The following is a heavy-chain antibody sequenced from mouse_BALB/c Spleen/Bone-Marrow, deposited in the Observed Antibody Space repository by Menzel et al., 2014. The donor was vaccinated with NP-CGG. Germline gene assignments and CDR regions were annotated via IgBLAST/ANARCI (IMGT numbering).Heavy chain of an antibody. CDR3: ARERTARATYAMDY. J-gene: IGHJ4*01. CDR2: INPYNGAT. V-gene: IGHV1-31*01. D-gene: IGHD3-1*01. CDR1: GYSFTGYY. Sequence: EVKLLESGPELVKPGASAKISCKASGYSFTGYYMHWVKQSHVKSLEWIGRINPYNGATSYNQNFKDKASLTVDKSSSTAYMELHSLTSEDSAVYYCARERTARATYAMDYWGQGTSVTVSS.